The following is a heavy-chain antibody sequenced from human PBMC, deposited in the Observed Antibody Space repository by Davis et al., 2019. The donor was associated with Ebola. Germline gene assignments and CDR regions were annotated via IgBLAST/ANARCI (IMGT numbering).Heavy chain of an antibody. J-gene: IGHJ4*02. Sequence: ASVKVSCKASGYTFTSYAMHWVRQAPGQRLEWMGRINPNNGGTNYAQKFQGRVTMTRDTSISTAYMELSRLTSDDTAVYYCANSITVAAQANFDYWGQGIVVTVSS. D-gene: IGHD3-10*01. CDR1: GYTFTSYA. CDR3: ANSITVAAQANFDY. V-gene: IGHV1-2*06. CDR2: INPNNGGT.